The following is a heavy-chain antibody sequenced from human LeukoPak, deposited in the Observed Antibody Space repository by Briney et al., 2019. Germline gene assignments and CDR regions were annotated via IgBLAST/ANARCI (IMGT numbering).Heavy chain of an antibody. Sequence: ASGKVSCNASGYPFTGYDLHWVRQAPGQGLGWMGWIDPNSGFTNNAQKFQGRVTMTSDTYISTAYMELSRLRSDDTAVYYCARLADCSSSSCRSFDYWGQGTLVTVSS. CDR3: ARLADCSSSSCRSFDY. V-gene: IGHV1-2*02. D-gene: IGHD2-2*01. CDR2: IDPNSGFT. J-gene: IGHJ4*02. CDR1: GYPFTGYD.